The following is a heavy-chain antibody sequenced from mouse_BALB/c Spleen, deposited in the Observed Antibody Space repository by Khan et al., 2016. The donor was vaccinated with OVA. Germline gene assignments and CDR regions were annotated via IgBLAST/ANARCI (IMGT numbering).Heavy chain of an antibody. CDR1: GYTFTTYT. Sequence: QVQLKQSGAELARPGASVKMSCKASGYTFTTYTMHWVKQRPGQGLEWIGYINPSNGYTNYNQKFKDKSTLTADKSSSTAYMQLSSLTSDYSAVYYCAREGAYERSDGWFSYWGQGTLVTVSA. CDR3: AREGAYERSDGWFSY. J-gene: IGHJ3*01. V-gene: IGHV1-4*01. D-gene: IGHD2-14*01. CDR2: INPSNGYT.